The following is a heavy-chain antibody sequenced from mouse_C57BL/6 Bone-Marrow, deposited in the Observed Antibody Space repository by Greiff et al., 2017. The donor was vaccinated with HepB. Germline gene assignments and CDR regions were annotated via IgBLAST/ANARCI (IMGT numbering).Heavy chain of an antibody. Sequence: QVQLKQPGAELVKPGASVKLSCKASGYTFTSYWMHWVKQRPGQGLEWIGMIHPNSGSTNYNEKFKSKATLTVDKSSSTAYMQLSSLTSEDSAVYYCARSGLRYPLCYWGQGTTLTVSS. CDR1: GYTFTSYW. CDR2: IHPNSGST. CDR3: ARSGLRYPLCY. V-gene: IGHV1-64*01. D-gene: IGHD1-1*01. J-gene: IGHJ2*01.